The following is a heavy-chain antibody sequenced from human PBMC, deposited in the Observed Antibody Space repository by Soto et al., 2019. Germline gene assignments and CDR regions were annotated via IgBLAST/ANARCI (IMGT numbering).Heavy chain of an antibody. V-gene: IGHV1-3*01. D-gene: IGHD3-10*01. CDR3: ARDEALLWFGELLSYFDC. CDR1: GYTFTSYA. J-gene: IGHJ4*02. CDR2: INAGNGNT. Sequence: QVQLVQSGAEVKKPGASVKVSCKASGYTFTSYAMHWVRQAPGQRLEWMGWINAGNGNTKYSQKFQGRVTITRDTSASTAYMELSSLRSEDTAVYYCARDEALLWFGELLSYFDCWGQGTLVTVSS.